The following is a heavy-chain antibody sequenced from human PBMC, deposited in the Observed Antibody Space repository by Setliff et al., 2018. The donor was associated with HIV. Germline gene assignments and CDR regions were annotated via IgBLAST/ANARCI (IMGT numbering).Heavy chain of an antibody. CDR3: ARGGNSAAAWFDS. Sequence: SETLSLTCKVSGAPISSYYWNWIRQPPGKGLEWIGYIHYSGSNFYSPSLASRLSMSVDTSKNQFSLNLRSVTAADTAVYYCARGGNSAAAWFDSWGQGTLVTVSS. CDR2: IHYSGSN. V-gene: IGHV4-59*12. J-gene: IGHJ5*01. D-gene: IGHD6-13*01. CDR1: GAPISSYY.